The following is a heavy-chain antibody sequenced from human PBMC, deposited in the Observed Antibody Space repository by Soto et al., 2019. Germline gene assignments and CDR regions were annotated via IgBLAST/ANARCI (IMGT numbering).Heavy chain of an antibody. CDR3: ARTLSTYCTNGVCYDLDPSFDY. V-gene: IGHV1-3*01. Sequence: ASVKVSCKASGYTFTSYAMHWVRQAPGQRLEWMGWINAGNGNTKYSQKFQGRVTITRDTSASTAYMELSSLRSEDTAVYYCARTLSTYCTNGVCYDLDPSFDYWGQGTLVTVSS. J-gene: IGHJ4*02. CDR2: INAGNGNT. CDR1: GYTFTSYA. D-gene: IGHD2-8*01.